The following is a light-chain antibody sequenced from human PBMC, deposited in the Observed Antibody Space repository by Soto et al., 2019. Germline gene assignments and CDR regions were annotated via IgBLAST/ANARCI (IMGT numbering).Light chain of an antibody. J-gene: IGLJ1*01. V-gene: IGLV1-40*01. Sequence: QSVLTQPPSVSGAPGQRVTISCTGSSSNIGAGYDVHWYQQLPGTAPKLVIYGSSNRPSGVPDRFSGSKSGTSASLAITGRQDEDEADDYCQHSESSRSGYVFGTGTKVTVL. CDR1: SSNIGAGYD. CDR2: GSS. CDR3: QHSESSRSGYV.